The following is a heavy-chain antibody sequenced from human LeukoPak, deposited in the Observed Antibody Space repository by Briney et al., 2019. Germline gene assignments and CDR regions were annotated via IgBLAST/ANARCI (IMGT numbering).Heavy chain of an antibody. CDR2: IYSGDSDT. D-gene: IGHD2-2*01. J-gene: IGHJ4*02. CDR3: ARRDQYLNGNFDY. CDR1: GYTFTSYW. Sequence: GESLKISCKGSGYTFTSYWIVWVRQMPGKGLEWMGIIYSGDSDTTYSSSFQGQVTISVDKSISTSYLQWSSLQASDSAMYYCARRDQYLNGNFDYWGQGTLVTVSS. V-gene: IGHV5-51*01.